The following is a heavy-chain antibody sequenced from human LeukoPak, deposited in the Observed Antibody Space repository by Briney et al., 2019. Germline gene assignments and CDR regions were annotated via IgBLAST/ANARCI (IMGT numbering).Heavy chain of an antibody. D-gene: IGHD3-10*01. CDR1: GGSISSGSYY. Sequence: SETLSLTCTVSGGSISSGSYYWSWFRQPAEKGLEWIGRIYTSGSTYYNPSLKSRVTISVDTSKNQFSLKLSSVTAADTAVYYCARSGSGSYFIGWGQGTLVTVSS. V-gene: IGHV4-61*02. J-gene: IGHJ4*02. CDR3: ARSGSGSYFIG. CDR2: IYTSGST.